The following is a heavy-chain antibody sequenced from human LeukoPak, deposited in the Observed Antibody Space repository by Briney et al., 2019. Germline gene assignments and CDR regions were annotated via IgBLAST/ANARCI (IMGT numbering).Heavy chain of an antibody. Sequence: PGGSLRLSCAASGFTFSSYAMSWVRQAPGKGLEWVSAISGSGGSTYYADSVKGRFTISRDNSKTTLYLQMNSLRAEDTAVYYCAKASHTAMVYYYFDYWGQGTLVTVSS. CDR1: GFTFSSYA. CDR3: AKASHTAMVYYYFDY. J-gene: IGHJ4*02. V-gene: IGHV3-23*01. CDR2: ISGSGGST. D-gene: IGHD5-18*01.